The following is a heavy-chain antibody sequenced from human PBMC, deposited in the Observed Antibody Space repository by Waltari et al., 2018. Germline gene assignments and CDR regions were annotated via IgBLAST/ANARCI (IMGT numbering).Heavy chain of an antibody. J-gene: IGHJ6*02. D-gene: IGHD4-4*01. Sequence: EVQLVESGGGLVQPGGSLRLSCAAPGFTFSSYWMHWVRQAPGKGLVWVSRINSDGSSTSYADSVKGRFTISRDNAKNTLYLQMNSLRAEDTAVYYCAREDRGYSNYYGMDVWGQGTTVTVSS. CDR2: INSDGSST. V-gene: IGHV3-74*01. CDR1: GFTFSSYW. CDR3: AREDRGYSNYYGMDV.